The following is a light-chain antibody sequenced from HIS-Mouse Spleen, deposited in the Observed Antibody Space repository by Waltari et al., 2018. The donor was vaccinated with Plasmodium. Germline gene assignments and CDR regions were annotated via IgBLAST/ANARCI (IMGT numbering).Light chain of an antibody. CDR3: CSYAGSSTFVV. V-gene: IGLV2-23*03. Sequence: QYALTQPASVSGSPGQSITISCTGTNRYIGSYTLISWYPQHPGKAPKLMVYEGSKRPSRVSNRFSGSKAGNTASLTISGLQAEDEADYYCCSYAGSSTFVVFGGGTKLTVL. CDR1: NRYIGSYTL. J-gene: IGLJ2*01. CDR2: EGS.